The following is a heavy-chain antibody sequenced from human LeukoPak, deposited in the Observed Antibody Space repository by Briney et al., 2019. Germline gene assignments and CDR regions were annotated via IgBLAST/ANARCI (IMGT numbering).Heavy chain of an antibody. J-gene: IGHJ4*02. Sequence: PAQSLSLTCTVSGGSITSGDNSWSCIRPPPGKGREWIGYIYYSGSTYYNPSSKTRVTISVNTSKNQSTLNVNSVTAPETAVYYCASESAITMVRDLPYYFDYWGQGTLVTVSS. V-gene: IGHV4-30-4*01. CDR1: GGSITSGDNS. CDR3: ASESAITMVRDLPYYFDY. CDR2: IYYSGST. D-gene: IGHD3-10*01.